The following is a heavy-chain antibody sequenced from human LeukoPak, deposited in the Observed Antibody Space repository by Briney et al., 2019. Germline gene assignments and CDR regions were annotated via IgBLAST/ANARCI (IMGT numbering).Heavy chain of an antibody. Sequence: SETLSLTCTVSGGSISGSNYHWGCIRQPPGKGLEWIGTLSHSGSTYYNPSLKSRVTISVDTSKNQFSLKVSSVTAADTAVYYCARRHDGEFDYWGEGGLASVSS. J-gene: IGHJ4*02. CDR3: ARRHDGEFDY. V-gene: IGHV4-39*01. CDR1: GGSISGSNYH. D-gene: IGHD3-10*01. CDR2: LSHSGST.